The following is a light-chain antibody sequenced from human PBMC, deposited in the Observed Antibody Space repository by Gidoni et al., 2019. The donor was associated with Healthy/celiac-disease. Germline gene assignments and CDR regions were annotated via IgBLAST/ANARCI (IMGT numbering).Light chain of an antibody. CDR1: QGISYY. Sequence: DIQSAQSPSSLSASVGDRVTITCRASQGISYYLAWYQQTPENLPQLLNYAASTLQSGVPSLFSGSASGTDFTPTIRLMQPEDAVTYYRQKYNSAPWTFXQXTKVEIK. CDR3: QKYNSAPWT. CDR2: AAS. J-gene: IGKJ1*01. V-gene: IGKV1-27*01.